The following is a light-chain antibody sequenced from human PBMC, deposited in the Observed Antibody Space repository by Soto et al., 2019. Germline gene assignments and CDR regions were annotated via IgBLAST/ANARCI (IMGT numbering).Light chain of an antibody. V-gene: IGKV3-20*01. Sequence: DIVLTHSPGTLSLSPWERATLSCRASQSVSSSYLAWYQQQPVQAPRLLIYGASSRATGIPDRFSGSGSGTDFTLTISRLEPEDFAVYYCQQYGSSPEFGHGTKVDIK. CDR2: GAS. CDR3: QQYGSSPE. CDR1: QSVSSSY. J-gene: IGKJ1*01.